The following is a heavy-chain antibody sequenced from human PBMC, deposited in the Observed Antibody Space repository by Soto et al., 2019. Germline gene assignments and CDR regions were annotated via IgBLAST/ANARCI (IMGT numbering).Heavy chain of an antibody. V-gene: IGHV5-51*01. Sequence: GESLKISCQGSGYAFSSYWIAWVRQMPGKGLEWMGIIYPGDSDTRYSPSFQGQVTISVDKSITTAYLQGSSLKASDTAMYYCARGYCTATICDPWFDPWGQGTLVTVSS. D-gene: IGHD2-8*02. CDR3: ARGYCTATICDPWFDP. CDR2: IYPGDSDT. J-gene: IGHJ5*02. CDR1: GYAFSSYW.